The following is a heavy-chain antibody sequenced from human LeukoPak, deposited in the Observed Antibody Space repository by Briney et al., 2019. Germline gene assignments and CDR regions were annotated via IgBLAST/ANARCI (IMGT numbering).Heavy chain of an antibody. CDR2: IYSGGST. J-gene: IGHJ4*02. V-gene: IGHV3-53*01. D-gene: IGHD3-10*01. Sequence: PGGSLRLSCAVSGFAVSSNYMTWVRHAPGKGLEWGSVIYSGGSTYYATSVKGRFTISRDNSENTVYLQMGSLRAEDTAVYYCARDFSGVDYFDYWGQGTLVTVSS. CDR1: GFAVSSNY. CDR3: ARDFSGVDYFDY.